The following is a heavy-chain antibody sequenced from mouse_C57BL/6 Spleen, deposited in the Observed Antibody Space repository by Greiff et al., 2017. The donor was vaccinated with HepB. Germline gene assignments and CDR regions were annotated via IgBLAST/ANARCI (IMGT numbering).Heavy chain of an antibody. CDR3: AREGGVYYGSSDY. Sequence: VQLQQSGPELVKPGASVKISCKASGYSFTSYYIHWVKQRPGQGLEWIGWFYPGSGNTKYNEKFKGKATLTADTSSSTAYMQLSSLTSEDSAVYYCAREGGVYYGSSDYWGQGTTLTVSS. V-gene: IGHV1-66*01. D-gene: IGHD1-1*01. J-gene: IGHJ2*01. CDR1: GYSFTSYY. CDR2: FYPGSGNT.